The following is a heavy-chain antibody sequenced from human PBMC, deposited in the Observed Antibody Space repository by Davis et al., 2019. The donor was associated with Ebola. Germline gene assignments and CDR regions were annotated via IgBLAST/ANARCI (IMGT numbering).Heavy chain of an antibody. CDR2: IENDGSKK. Sequence: GESLKISCAASKFTLSSYWMSWVRQAPGKGLAWVATIENDGSKKYYMDSVKGRFNISRDNAKNSLFLQMNSLRAEDTAVYYCAKGPQEYSYGRFDYWGQETLVTVSS. J-gene: IGHJ4*02. CDR1: KFTLSSYW. D-gene: IGHD3-16*01. V-gene: IGHV3-7*01. CDR3: AKGPQEYSYGRFDY.